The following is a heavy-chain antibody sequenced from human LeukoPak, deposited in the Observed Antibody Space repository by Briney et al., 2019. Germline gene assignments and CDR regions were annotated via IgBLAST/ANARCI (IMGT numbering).Heavy chain of an antibody. J-gene: IGHJ4*02. D-gene: IGHD3-22*01. CDR2: IYYSGST. Sequence: PSETLSLTCTVSGGSISSYYWSWIRQPPGKGLEWIGYIYYSGSTNYNPSLKSRVTISVDTSKNQFSLKLSSVTAADTAVYYCVKQSGYTTAPYYYDSSGYYYDYWGQGTLVTVSS. CDR3: VKQSGYTTAPYYYDSSGYYYDY. CDR1: GGSISSYY. V-gene: IGHV4-59*01.